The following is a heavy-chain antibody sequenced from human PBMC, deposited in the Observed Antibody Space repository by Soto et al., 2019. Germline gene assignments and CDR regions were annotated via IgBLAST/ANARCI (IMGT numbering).Heavy chain of an antibody. D-gene: IGHD3-10*01. CDR3: ARDPRLSGNVLNGMDI. Sequence: GGSLRLSCAASGFTFSSYGMHWVRQAPGKGLEWVAVIWYDGSNKYYADSVKGRFTISRDNSKNTLYLQMNSLRAEDTAVYYCARDPRLSGNVLNGMDIWGQGTTVTVSS. J-gene: IGHJ6*02. CDR2: IWYDGSNK. CDR1: GFTFSSYG. V-gene: IGHV3-33*01.